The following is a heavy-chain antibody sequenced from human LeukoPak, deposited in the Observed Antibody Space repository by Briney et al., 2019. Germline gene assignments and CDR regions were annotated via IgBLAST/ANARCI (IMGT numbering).Heavy chain of an antibody. D-gene: IGHD3-3*01. V-gene: IGHV4-59*08. Sequence: PSETLSLTCTVSGGSISSYYWSWIRQPPGKGLEWIGYIYYSGSTNYNPSLKSRVTISVDTSKNQFSLKLSSVTAADTAVYYCASGTYYDFWSGYSGLGYWGQGTLVTVSS. J-gene: IGHJ4*02. CDR1: GGSISSYY. CDR3: ASGTYYDFWSGYSGLGY. CDR2: IYYSGST.